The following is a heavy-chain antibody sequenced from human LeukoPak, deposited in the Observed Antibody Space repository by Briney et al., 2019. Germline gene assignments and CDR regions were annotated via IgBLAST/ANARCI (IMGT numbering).Heavy chain of an antibody. D-gene: IGHD3-10*01. J-gene: IGHJ4*02. CDR1: GGSISSYY. CDR2: IYYSGST. V-gene: IGHV4-59*01. CDR3: ARGVRGAEFDY. Sequence: KASETLSLTCTVSGGSISSYYWSWIRQPPGKGLEWIGYIYYSGSTNYNPSLKSRVTISVDTSKNQFSLKLSSVTAADTAVYYCARGVRGAEFDYWGQGTLVTVSS.